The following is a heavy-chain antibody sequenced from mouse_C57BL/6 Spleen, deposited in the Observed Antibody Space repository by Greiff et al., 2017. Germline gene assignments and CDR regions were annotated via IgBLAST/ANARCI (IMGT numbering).Heavy chain of an antibody. V-gene: IGHV1-69*01. Sequence: VQLQQSGAELVMPGASVKLSCKASGYTFTSYWMHWVKQRPGQGLEWIGEIDPSDSYTNYNQKIKGKSTLTVDKSTSTAYMQLSSLTSEDSAVYYCARTGTVAWFAYWGQGTLVTVSA. D-gene: IGHD4-1*01. CDR2: IDPSDSYT. CDR3: ARTGTVAWFAY. J-gene: IGHJ3*01. CDR1: GYTFTSYW.